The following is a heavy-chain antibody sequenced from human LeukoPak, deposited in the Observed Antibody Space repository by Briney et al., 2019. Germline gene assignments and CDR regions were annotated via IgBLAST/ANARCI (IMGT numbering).Heavy chain of an antibody. CDR1: GGSISSYY. J-gene: IGHJ5*02. V-gene: IGHV4-59*08. Sequence: PSETLSLTCTVSGGSISSYYWSWIRQPPGKGLEWIGYIYYSGSTNYNPSLKSRVTISVDTSKNQFSLKLSSVTAAGTAVYYCARRSGYYFWFDPWGQGTLVTVSS. D-gene: IGHD3-22*01. CDR2: IYYSGST. CDR3: ARRSGYYFWFDP.